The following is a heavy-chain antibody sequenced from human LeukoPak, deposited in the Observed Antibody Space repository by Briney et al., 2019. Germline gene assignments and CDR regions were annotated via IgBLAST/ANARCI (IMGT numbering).Heavy chain of an antibody. CDR3: AREPPRIGGNSFDY. CDR2: VNLQGST. D-gene: IGHD4-23*01. CDR1: GGSISNTNW. J-gene: IGHJ4*02. Sequence: SETLSLTCGVSGGSISNTNWWTWVRQPPGKGLEWIGEVNLQGSTNYNPSLKSRVVISVDKSENHISLKLTSVTAADTAVYYCAREPPRIGGNSFDYWGQGTLVTVSS. V-gene: IGHV4-4*02.